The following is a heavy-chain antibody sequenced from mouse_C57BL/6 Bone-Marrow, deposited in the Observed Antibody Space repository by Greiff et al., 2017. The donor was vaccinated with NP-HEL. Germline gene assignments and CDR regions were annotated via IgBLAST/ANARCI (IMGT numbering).Heavy chain of an antibody. CDR3: SRHRNYYGSSLAWFAY. CDR1: GFTFSDYY. V-gene: IGHV5-12*01. D-gene: IGHD1-1*01. Sequence: DVQLVESGGGLVQPGGSLKLSCAASGFTFSDYYMYWVRQTPEQRLEWVAYISNGGGSTYYPDTVKGRFTISRDNAKNTLYLHMSRLKAEDTAMYDCSRHRNYYGSSLAWFAYWGQGTLVTVSA. J-gene: IGHJ3*01. CDR2: ISNGGGST.